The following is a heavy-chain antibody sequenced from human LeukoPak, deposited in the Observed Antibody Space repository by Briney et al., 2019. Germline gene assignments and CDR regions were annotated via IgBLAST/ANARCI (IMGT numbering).Heavy chain of an antibody. D-gene: IGHD4-17*01. CDR1: GGSINNGGYY. CDR2: IYYSGST. V-gene: IGHV4-30-4*01. Sequence: PSETLSLTCTVSGGSINNGGYYWSWIRQHPGKGLEWIGYIYYSGSTYYNPSLKSRVTISVDTSKNQFSLKLSSVTAADTAVYYCARTTVTTTRYVRKLGYYFDYWGQGTLVTVSS. J-gene: IGHJ4*02. CDR3: ARTTVTTTRYVRKLGYYFDY.